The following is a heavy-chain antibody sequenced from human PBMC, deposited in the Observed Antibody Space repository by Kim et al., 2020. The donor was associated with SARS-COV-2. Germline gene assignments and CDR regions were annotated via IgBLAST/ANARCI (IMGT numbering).Heavy chain of an antibody. V-gene: IGHV3-15*01. CDR2: SKTAGGTA. Sequence: SKTAGGTADYAAFVKGRFTISRDDSKNTLYLQMDSLKTEDIAVYYCTTYDDWGQGTLVTVSS. CDR3: TTYDD. J-gene: IGHJ4*02.